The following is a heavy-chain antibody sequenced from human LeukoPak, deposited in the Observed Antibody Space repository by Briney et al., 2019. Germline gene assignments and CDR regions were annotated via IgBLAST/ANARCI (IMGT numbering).Heavy chain of an antibody. CDR3: ARCRGSGDYLCYYYYMDV. CDR2: IIPIFGTA. V-gene: IGHV1-69*01. D-gene: IGHD4-17*01. CDR1: GGTFSSYA. Sequence: ASVKVPCKASGGTFSSYAISWVRQAPGQGLEWMGGIIPIFGTANYAQKFQGRVTITADESTSTAYMELSSLRSEDTAVYYCARCRGSGDYLCYYYYMDVWGKGTTVTVSS. J-gene: IGHJ6*03.